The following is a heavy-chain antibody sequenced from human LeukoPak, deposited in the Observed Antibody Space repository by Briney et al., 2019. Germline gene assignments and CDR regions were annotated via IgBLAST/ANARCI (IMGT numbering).Heavy chain of an antibody. CDR2: ISSHGSST. CDR3: ASGYGDLGAY. J-gene: IGHJ4*02. V-gene: IGHV3-74*01. CDR1: GFTFSNYW. D-gene: IGHD4-17*01. Sequence: QSGGSLRLSCAASGFTFSNYWMHWVRQAPGRGLVWVSGISSHGSSTNHADSVKGRFTISRDNAKNTLHLQMNSLRAEDTAVCCCASGYGDLGAYWGQGTLVTVSS.